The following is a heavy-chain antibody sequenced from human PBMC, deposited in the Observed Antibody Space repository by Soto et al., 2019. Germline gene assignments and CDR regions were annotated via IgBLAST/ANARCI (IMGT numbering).Heavy chain of an antibody. D-gene: IGHD3-10*01. CDR3: ARLYYYGSGSPVPYYYYYYGMDV. CDR2: IYYSGST. CDR1: GGSISSSSYY. Sequence: PSETMSLTCTASGGSISSSSYYWGWIRQPPGKGLEWIGSIYYSGSTYYNPSLKSRVTISVDTSKNQFSLKLSSVTAADTAVYYCARLYYYGSGSPVPYYYYYYGMDVWGQGTTVTVSS. J-gene: IGHJ6*02. V-gene: IGHV4-39*01.